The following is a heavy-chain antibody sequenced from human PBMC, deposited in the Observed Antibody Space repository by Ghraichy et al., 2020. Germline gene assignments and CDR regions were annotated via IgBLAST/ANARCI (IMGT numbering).Heavy chain of an antibody. CDR3: ARDHRSGPLPYYGMDV. CDR2: INPSGGST. J-gene: IGHJ6*02. D-gene: IGHD3-22*01. CDR1: GYTFTSYY. V-gene: IGHV1-46*01. Sequence: ASVKVSCKASGYTFTSYYIHWVRQAPGQGLEWMGIINPSGGSTTYAQKFQGRVTMTRDMSTSTVYMELSSLRSEDTAVYYCARDHRSGPLPYYGMDVWGQGTTVTVSS.